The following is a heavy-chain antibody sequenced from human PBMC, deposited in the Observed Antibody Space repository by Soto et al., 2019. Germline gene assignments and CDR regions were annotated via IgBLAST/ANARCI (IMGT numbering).Heavy chain of an antibody. D-gene: IGHD5-18*01. V-gene: IGHV1-2*04. CDR1: GYAFTGYY. Sequence: ASVKVSCKASGYAFTGYYMHWVRQAPGQGLEWMGWINPNSGGTNYAQKFQGWVTMTRDTSISTAYMELSRLRSDDTAVYYCAREVAAMVTSTADYFDYWGQGTLVTVSS. J-gene: IGHJ4*02. CDR2: INPNSGGT. CDR3: AREVAAMVTSTADYFDY.